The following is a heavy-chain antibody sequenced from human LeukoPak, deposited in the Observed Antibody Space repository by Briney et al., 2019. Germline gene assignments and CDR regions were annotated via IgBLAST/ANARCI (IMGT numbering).Heavy chain of an antibody. J-gene: IGHJ3*02. V-gene: IGHV1-18*01. CDR2: ISAYNGNT. CDR1: GYTFTSYG. CDR3: ARVRGIAVAGDHDAFDI. Sequence: GASVKVSCKASGYTFTSYGISWVRQAPGQGLEWMGWISAYNGNTNYAQKLQGRVTMTTDTSTSTAYMELRSLRSDDTAVYYCARVRGIAVAGDHDAFDIWGQGTMVTVSS. D-gene: IGHD6-19*01.